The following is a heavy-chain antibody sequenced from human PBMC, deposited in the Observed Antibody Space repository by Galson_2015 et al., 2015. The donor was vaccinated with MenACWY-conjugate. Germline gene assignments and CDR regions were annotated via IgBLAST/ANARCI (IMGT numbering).Heavy chain of an antibody. CDR1: SFTVSSNY. J-gene: IGHJ6*03. Sequence: SLRLSCAATSFTVSSNYVAWVRQAPGKGLECVSVIYSGGSTYYTDSVKGRFTVSRDSSKNTVHLQMDNLRVEDTAVYYCARAISLRGSGNFPPDYMDVWGKGTTVTV. D-gene: IGHD3-10*01. CDR2: IYSGGST. V-gene: IGHV3-53*01. CDR3: ARAISLRGSGNFPPDYMDV.